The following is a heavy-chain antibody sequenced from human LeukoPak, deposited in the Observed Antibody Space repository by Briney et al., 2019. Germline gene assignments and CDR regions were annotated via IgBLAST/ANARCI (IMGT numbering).Heavy chain of an antibody. Sequence: GGSLRLSCAASGFTFSDYYMSWIRQAPGKGLEWVSYISSSGSTIYYADAVKGRFTISRDNSKNSLYLRMNSLRAEGTDVYYCARPNDHRIDYDYGVPTEIDYYYYYMDVWGKGTTVTVSS. CDR2: ISSSGSTI. D-gene: IGHD4-17*01. J-gene: IGHJ6*03. CDR3: ARPNDHRIDYDYGVPTEIDYYYYYMDV. V-gene: IGHV3-11*04. CDR1: GFTFSDYY.